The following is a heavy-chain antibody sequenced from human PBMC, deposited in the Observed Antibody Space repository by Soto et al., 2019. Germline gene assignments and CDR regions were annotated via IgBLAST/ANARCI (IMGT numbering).Heavy chain of an antibody. D-gene: IGHD4-17*01. CDR3: ARDPDSSTTVTTMDY. CDR2: ISDSSGTI. V-gene: IGHV3-48*02. Sequence: GVSLRLSCAASGFTFTRHSMNWVRQAAGKGLEWISYISDSSGTIYYADSVKGRFTISRDNVQNSLYLQMNSLRDEDTAVYYCARDPDSSTTVTTMDYWGQGTQVTVYS. CDR1: GFTFTRHS. J-gene: IGHJ4*02.